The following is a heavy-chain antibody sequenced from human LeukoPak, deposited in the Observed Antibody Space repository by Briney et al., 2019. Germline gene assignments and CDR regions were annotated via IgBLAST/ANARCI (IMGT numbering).Heavy chain of an antibody. J-gene: IGHJ5*02. D-gene: IGHD2-21*02. CDR3: ARDYCTRVGDCYKEDLSDP. V-gene: IGHV1-18*01. Sequence: ASVKVSCKASGYTFAIYGISWVRQAPGQGLEWMAWISPYDGDTNYAQNFEGRVTMTTETSTSTAYMELRSLRSDDTAIYYCARDYCTRVGDCYKEDLSDPWGQGTLVTVSS. CDR1: GYTFAIYG. CDR2: ISPYDGDT.